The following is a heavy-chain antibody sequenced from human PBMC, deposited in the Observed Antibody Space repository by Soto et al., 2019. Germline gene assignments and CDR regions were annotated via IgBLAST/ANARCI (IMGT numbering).Heavy chain of an antibody. J-gene: IGHJ4*02. Sequence: SETLSLTCSVSTGSMRAYYWTWIRQSPGKGLEWIGQISHTGRTKYNPSLESRVTISVDTSRKQFSLKLTSVTAADTALYYCARDDTTGLFDFWGQGTLVTVSS. CDR1: TGSMRAYY. D-gene: IGHD4-17*01. CDR3: ARDDTTGLFDF. V-gene: IGHV4-59*01. CDR2: ISHTGRT.